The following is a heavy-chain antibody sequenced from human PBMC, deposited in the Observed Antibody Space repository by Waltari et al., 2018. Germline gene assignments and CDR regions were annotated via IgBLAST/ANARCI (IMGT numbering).Heavy chain of an antibody. CDR3: ARGWGLDDSSGQTFRY. D-gene: IGHD3-22*01. CDR2: INPNSGNT. Sequence: QVQLVQSGAEVKKPGASVKVSCKASGYTFTSYDINWVRQATGQGLEWMGWINPNSGNTGYAQKFQGRVTMTRNTSISTAYMELSSLRSEDTAVYYCARGWGLDDSSGQTFRYWGQGTLVTVSS. J-gene: IGHJ4*02. V-gene: IGHV1-8*01. CDR1: GYTFTSYD.